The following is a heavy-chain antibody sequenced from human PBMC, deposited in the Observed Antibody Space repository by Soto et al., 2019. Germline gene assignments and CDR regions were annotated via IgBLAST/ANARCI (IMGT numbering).Heavy chain of an antibody. CDR1: GDTFISYA. CDR2: IIPIFGTV. J-gene: IGHJ3*01. V-gene: IGHV1-69*01. CDR3: AIYLALGTSTGGDDAFDR. D-gene: IGHD1-26*01. Sequence: QVQLVQSGAEVKKPGSSVKVSCKASGDTFISYAISWVRQAPGQGLEWMGGIIPIFGTVNYAQKFQGRVTINADESQRTGDMDLRSGRSEDTAGYYCAIYLALGTSTGGDDAFDRWGQGTMVNCSS.